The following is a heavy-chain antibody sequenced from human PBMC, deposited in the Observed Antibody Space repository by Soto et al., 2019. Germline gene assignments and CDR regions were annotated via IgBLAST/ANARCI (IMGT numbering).Heavy chain of an antibody. CDR3: ARQQLNYYYGMDV. V-gene: IGHV1-46*01. D-gene: IGHD6-13*01. CDR2: INPSGGST. J-gene: IGHJ6*02. Sequence: SVKVSCKASGYTFTSYYMHWVRQAPGQGLEWMGIINPSGGSTSYAQKFQGRVTMTRDTSTSTVYMELSSLRSEDTAVYYCARQQLNYYYGMDVWGQGTTVTVSS. CDR1: GYTFTSYY.